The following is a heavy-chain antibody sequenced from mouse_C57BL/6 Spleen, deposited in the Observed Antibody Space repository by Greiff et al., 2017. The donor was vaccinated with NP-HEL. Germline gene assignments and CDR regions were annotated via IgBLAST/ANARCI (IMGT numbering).Heavy chain of an antibody. D-gene: IGHD1-1*01. J-gene: IGHJ2*01. CDR2: IDPSDSYT. CDR1: GYTFTSYW. CDR3: ARSYYYGSSYNYFDY. Sequence: QVQLQQSGAELVKPGASVKLSCKASGYTFTSYWMQWVKQRPGQGLEWIGEIDPSDSYTNYNQKFKGKATLTVDTSSSTAYMQLSSLTSEDSAVYYCARSYYYGSSYNYFDYWGQGTTLTVSS. V-gene: IGHV1-50*01.